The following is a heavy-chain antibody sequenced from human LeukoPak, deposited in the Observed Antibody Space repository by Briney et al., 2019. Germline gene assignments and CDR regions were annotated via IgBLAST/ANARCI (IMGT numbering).Heavy chain of an antibody. D-gene: IGHD6-19*01. CDR3: AGPYSSGWAYAFDI. CDR1: GYTVTIYA. J-gene: IGHJ3*02. CDR2: INAGNGNT. Sequence: GASVTVSFKASGYTVTIYAMHWVRQAPGQRLEWMGWINAGNGNTKYSQKFQGRVTITRDTSASTAYMELSSLRSEDTAVYYCAGPYSSGWAYAFDIWGQGTMVTVSS. V-gene: IGHV1-3*01.